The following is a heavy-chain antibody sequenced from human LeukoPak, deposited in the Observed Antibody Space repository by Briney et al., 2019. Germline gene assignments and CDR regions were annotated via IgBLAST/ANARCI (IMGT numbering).Heavy chain of an antibody. Sequence: SETLSLTCTVSGGFISSHYWSWIRQPPGKGLEWIGYIYYSGSTNYNPSLKSRVTISVDTSKNQFSLKLSSVTAADTAVYYCAGAQFEAAGTEFYYYYMDVWGKGTTVTVSS. V-gene: IGHV4-59*11. D-gene: IGHD6-13*01. CDR1: GGFISSHY. J-gene: IGHJ6*03. CDR3: AGAQFEAAGTEFYYYYMDV. CDR2: IYYSGST.